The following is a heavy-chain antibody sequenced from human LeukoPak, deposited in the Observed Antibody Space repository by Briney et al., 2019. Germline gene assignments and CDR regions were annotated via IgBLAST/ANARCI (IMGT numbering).Heavy chain of an antibody. CDR2: IYTSGST. CDR1: GGSISSYY. J-gene: IGHJ4*02. V-gene: IGHV4-4*07. D-gene: IGHD3-9*01. Sequence: EPSETLSLTCTVSGGSISSYYWSWIRQPAGKGLEWIGRIYTSGSTNYNPSLKSRVTMSVDTSKNQFSLKLSSVTAADTAVYYCARLSPNYDILTGYSIGYDYWGQGTLVTVSS. CDR3: ARLSPNYDILTGYSIGYDY.